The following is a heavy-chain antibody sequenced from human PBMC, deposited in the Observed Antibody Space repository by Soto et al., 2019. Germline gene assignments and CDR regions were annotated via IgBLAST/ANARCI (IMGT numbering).Heavy chain of an antibody. V-gene: IGHV3-30*18. D-gene: IGHD3-9*01. CDR2: ISYDGSNK. Sequence: GGSLRLSCAASGFTFSSYGMHWVRQAPGKGLEWVAVISYDGSNKYYADSVKGRFTISRDNSKNTLYLQMNSLRAEDTAVYYCAKVRPELRYFDWLSGLNDAFDIWGQGTMVTVSS. J-gene: IGHJ3*02. CDR1: GFTFSSYG. CDR3: AKVRPELRYFDWLSGLNDAFDI.